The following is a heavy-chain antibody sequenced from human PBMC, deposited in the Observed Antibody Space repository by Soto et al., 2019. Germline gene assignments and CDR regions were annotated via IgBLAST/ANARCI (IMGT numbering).Heavy chain of an antibody. CDR1: GFDFSVYW. D-gene: IGHD2-2*01. Sequence: GGSLRLSCAASGFDFSVYWMSWVRQDPGKGPEWVANIKFDGSEEQYVDSVKGRFTISRDNARNSVFLQMNSLRAGDTAVYYCVKDGGYCSSATCYSPRNHYFDAWGQGTLVTVSS. J-gene: IGHJ5*02. CDR2: IKFDGSEE. CDR3: VKDGGYCSSATCYSPRNHYFDA. V-gene: IGHV3-7*03.